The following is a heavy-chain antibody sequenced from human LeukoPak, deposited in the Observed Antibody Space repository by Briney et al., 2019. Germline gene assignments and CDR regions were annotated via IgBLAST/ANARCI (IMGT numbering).Heavy chain of an antibody. V-gene: IGHV1-69*01. CDR1: GGTFSSYA. CDR3: ATYVDTAMVADAFDI. J-gene: IGHJ3*02. D-gene: IGHD5-18*01. CDR2: IIPIFGTA. Sequence: GASVKVSCKASGGTFSSYAISWVRQAPGQGLEWMGGIIPIFGTANYAQKFQGRVTITADESTSTAYMELSSLRSEDTAVYYCATYVDTAMVADAFDIWGQGTMVTVSS.